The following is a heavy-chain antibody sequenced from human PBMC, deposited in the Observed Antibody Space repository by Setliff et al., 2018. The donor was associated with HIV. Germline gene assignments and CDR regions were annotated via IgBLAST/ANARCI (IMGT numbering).Heavy chain of an antibody. J-gene: IGHJ5*02. D-gene: IGHD3-10*01. V-gene: IGHV4-4*09. Sequence: PSETLSLTCTVSGGSISSYCWNWIRQPPGGGLEWVGFIFTSGSTKYNPSLQSRVTMSIDTSKNQSSLKLTSVTAADTAVYYCARRIDNSGSFPDKNWFDTWGRGSLVTVSS. CDR3: ARRIDNSGSFPDKNWFDT. CDR2: IFTSGST. CDR1: GGSISSYC.